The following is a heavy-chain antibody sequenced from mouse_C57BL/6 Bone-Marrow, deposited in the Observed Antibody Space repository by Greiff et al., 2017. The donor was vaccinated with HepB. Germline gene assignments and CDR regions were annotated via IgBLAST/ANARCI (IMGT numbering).Heavy chain of an antibody. V-gene: IGHV1-62-2*01. CDR1: GYTFTEYT. Sequence: VHLVESGAELVKPGASVKLSCKASGYTFTEYTIHWVKQRSGQGLEWIGWFYPGSGSIKYNEKFKDKATLTADKSSSTVYMELSRLTSEDSAVYFCARHEDRYYGSWAWFAYWGQGTLVTVSA. D-gene: IGHD1-1*01. J-gene: IGHJ3*01. CDR2: FYPGSGSI. CDR3: ARHEDRYYGSWAWFAY.